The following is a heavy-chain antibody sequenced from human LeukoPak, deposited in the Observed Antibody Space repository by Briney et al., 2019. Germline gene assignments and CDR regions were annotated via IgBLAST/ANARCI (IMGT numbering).Heavy chain of an antibody. CDR2: IYSGGST. D-gene: IGHD6-13*01. Sequence: GGSLRLSCAASGFTVSSNYISWVRQAPGKGLEWVSVIYSGGSTYYADSVKGRFTISRDNSKNTLYLQMNSLRAEDTAVYYCARAWRSSSWTYYYYGMDVWGQGTTVTVSS. V-gene: IGHV3-66*01. J-gene: IGHJ6*02. CDR1: GFTVSSNY. CDR3: ARAWRSSSWTYYYYGMDV.